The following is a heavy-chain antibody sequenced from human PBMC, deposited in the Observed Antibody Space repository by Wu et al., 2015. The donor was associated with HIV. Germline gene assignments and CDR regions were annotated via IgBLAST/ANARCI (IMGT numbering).Heavy chain of an antibody. CDR2: ISAQNGNR. Sequence: VQLVQSGGEVKKPGASVKVACKSSGYIFSDFGIHWVRQAPGEGLEWMGWISAQNGNRKYAQKFQGRVTMTTETSSSTAYMELRSLRSDDTAVYFCARGHYYDTSSSPVYWGPGTGSPSLQ. J-gene: IGHJ4*02. V-gene: IGHV1-18*01. CDR3: ARGHYYDTSSSPVY. D-gene: IGHD3-22*01. CDR1: GYIFSDFG.